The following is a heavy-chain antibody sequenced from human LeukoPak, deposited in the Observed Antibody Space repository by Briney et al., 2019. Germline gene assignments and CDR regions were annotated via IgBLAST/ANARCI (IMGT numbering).Heavy chain of an antibody. CDR3: ARAAYSGSYHSDY. CDR1: GGSISSSSYY. D-gene: IGHD1-26*01. Sequence: SETLSLTCTVSGGSISSSSYYWNWIQQPPGKGLEWIGYIYYSGSTNYNPSLKSRVTISVDTSKNQFSLKLSSVTAADTAVYYCARAAYSGSYHSDYWGQGTLVTVSS. V-gene: IGHV4-61*01. J-gene: IGHJ4*02. CDR2: IYYSGST.